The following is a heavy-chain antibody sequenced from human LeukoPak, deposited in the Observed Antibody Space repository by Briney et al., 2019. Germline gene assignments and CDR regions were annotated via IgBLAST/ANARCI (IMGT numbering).Heavy chain of an antibody. D-gene: IGHD3-3*02. Sequence: GGSLRLSCAASGFTFSSYSMNWVRQAPGKGLEWVSYISSNSSTIYYADSVKGRFTISRDNAKNSLYLQMNSLRAEDTALYYCTRDWIRSSDRISHWGQGTLVTVSS. J-gene: IGHJ4*02. V-gene: IGHV3-48*01. CDR1: GFTFSSYS. CDR2: ISSNSSTI. CDR3: TRDWIRSSDRISH.